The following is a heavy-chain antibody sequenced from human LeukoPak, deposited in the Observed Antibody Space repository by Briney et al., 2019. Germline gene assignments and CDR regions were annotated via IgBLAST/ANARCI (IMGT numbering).Heavy chain of an antibody. CDR3: AKDSSMAAAGTFDY. V-gene: IGHV3-30*18. CDR2: ISYDGSNK. CDR1: GFTFSSYG. Sequence: GGSLRLSCAASGFTFSSYGMHWVRQAPGKGLEWVAVISYDGSNKYYADSVKGRFTISRDNSKNTLYLQMNSPRAEDTAVYYCAKDSSMAAAGTFDYWGQGTLVTVSS. D-gene: IGHD6-13*01. J-gene: IGHJ4*02.